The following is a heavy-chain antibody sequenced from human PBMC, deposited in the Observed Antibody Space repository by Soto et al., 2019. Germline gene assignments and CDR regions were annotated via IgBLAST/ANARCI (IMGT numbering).Heavy chain of an antibody. V-gene: IGHV3-30*18. D-gene: IGHD3-22*01. CDR3: AKGQSGYYYDSSGYRENAFDI. CDR2: ISYDGSNK. J-gene: IGHJ3*02. CDR1: GFTFSSYG. Sequence: GGSLRRSCVASGFTFSSYGMHWVRQAPGKGLEWVAVISYDGSNKYYADSVKGRFTISRDNSKNTLYLQMNSLRAEDTAVYYCAKGQSGYYYDSSGYRENAFDIWGQGTMVTVSS.